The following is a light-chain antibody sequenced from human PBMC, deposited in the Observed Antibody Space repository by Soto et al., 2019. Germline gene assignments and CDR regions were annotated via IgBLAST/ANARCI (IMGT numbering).Light chain of an antibody. CDR1: QSVSSY. CDR3: QQRRNWPIT. CDR2: DAS. V-gene: IGKV3-11*01. Sequence: EIVLTQSPATLSLSPGGRATLSCRTSQSVSSYFAWYQQKPGRAPRLLIYDASNRATGIPARFIGSGSGTDFTLTISSLEPEDFAVYYCQQRRNWPITFGKGTRLEIK. J-gene: IGKJ5*01.